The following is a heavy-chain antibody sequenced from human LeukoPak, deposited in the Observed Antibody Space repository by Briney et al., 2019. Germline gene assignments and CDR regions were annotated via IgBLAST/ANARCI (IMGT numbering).Heavy chain of an antibody. Sequence: SETLSLTCTVSGGSVSSSSYYWNWIRQPPGKGLEWIGYIYYSGSTNYNPSLKSRVTISVDTSKNQFSLKLSSMTAADTAVYYCARGRRYYDSSGTDAFDIWGQGTMVTVSS. CDR2: IYYSGST. CDR3: ARGRRYYDSSGTDAFDI. V-gene: IGHV4-61*01. J-gene: IGHJ3*02. D-gene: IGHD3-22*01. CDR1: GGSVSSSSYY.